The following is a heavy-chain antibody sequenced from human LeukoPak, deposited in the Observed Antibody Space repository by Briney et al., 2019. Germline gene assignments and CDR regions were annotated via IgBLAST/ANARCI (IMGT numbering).Heavy chain of an antibody. J-gene: IGHJ6*03. Sequence: RSETLSLTCAVYGGSFSGYYWSWIRQPPGRGLEWIGEINHRGSTDYNPSLKSRVTISVDTSKNQFSLKVRSVTAADTAVYFCARGLSGLIVQPYMDLWGKGPALRVSS. CDR3: ARGLSGLIVQPYMDL. D-gene: IGHD2/OR15-2a*01. CDR1: GGSFSGYY. CDR2: INHRGST. V-gene: IGHV4-34*01.